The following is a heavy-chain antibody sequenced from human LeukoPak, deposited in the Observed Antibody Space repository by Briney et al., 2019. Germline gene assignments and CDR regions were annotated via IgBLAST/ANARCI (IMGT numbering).Heavy chain of an antibody. V-gene: IGHV1-2*02. CDR1: GYTFTGYY. CDR3: ARNKKVVGATGIGDY. CDR2: INPNSGGT. D-gene: IGHD1-26*01. Sequence: ASVTVSCKASGYTFTGYYMHWVRQAPGQGLECMVWINPNSGGTNYAQKVQGRVTMTRDTSISTAYMELSRLRSDDTAVYYCARNKKVVGATGIGDYCGKGTLVTVSS. J-gene: IGHJ4*02.